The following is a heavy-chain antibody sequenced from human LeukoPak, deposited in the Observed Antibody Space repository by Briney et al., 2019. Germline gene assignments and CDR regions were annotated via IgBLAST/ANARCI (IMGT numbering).Heavy chain of an antibody. V-gene: IGHV1-46*01. CDR3: ARDPERGRDGYYFDY. CDR2: INPSGGST. D-gene: IGHD5-24*01. Sequence: ASVKVSCKASGYTFISYGISWVRQAPGQGLEWMGIINPSGGSTSYAQKFQGRVTMTRDTSTSTVYMELSSLRSEDTAVYYCARDPERGRDGYYFDYWGQGTLVTVSS. J-gene: IGHJ4*02. CDR1: GYTFISYG.